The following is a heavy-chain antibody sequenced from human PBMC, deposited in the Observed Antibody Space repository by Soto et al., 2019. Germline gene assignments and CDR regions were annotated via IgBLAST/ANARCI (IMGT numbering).Heavy chain of an antibody. Sequence: QVQLVQSGAEVKKPGSSVKGSCKASGGTFSSYAISWVRQAPGQGLEWMGGIIPIFGTANYAQKFQGRVTITADESKSTAYMELSSLRSEDTAVYYCARGVRPPDSSGYLSTFDYWGKGTLVTVSS. J-gene: IGHJ4*02. D-gene: IGHD3-22*01. CDR2: IIPIFGTA. CDR3: ARGVRPPDSSGYLSTFDY. CDR1: GGTFSSYA. V-gene: IGHV1-69*01.